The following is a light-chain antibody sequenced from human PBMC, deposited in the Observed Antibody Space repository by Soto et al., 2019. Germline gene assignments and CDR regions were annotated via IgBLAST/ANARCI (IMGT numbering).Light chain of an antibody. V-gene: IGKV1-39*01. CDR3: QQSYSIPYT. Sequence: DIQMTQSPSSLSASVGDRVTITCRASQSISSYLNWYQQKPGKAPNLLIYDASSLQSGVPSRFSGSGSGTDFTLTISSLQPEDFATYYCQQSYSIPYTFGQGTKVDIK. J-gene: IGKJ2*01. CDR2: DAS. CDR1: QSISSY.